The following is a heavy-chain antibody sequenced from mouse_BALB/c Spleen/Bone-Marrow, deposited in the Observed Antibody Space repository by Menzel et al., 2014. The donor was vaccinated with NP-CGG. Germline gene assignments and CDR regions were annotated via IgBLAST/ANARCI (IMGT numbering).Heavy chain of an antibody. D-gene: IGHD2-4*01. CDR3: VRDGDYKYAWFGY. J-gene: IGHJ3*01. V-gene: IGHV5-4*02. Sequence: EVKLMESGGGLVKTGGSLKLSCAASGFTFXDFYMYWVRQTPEKRLEWVATISDGGNYTCYPDSVKGRFTISRDNARNNLCLQMSSLKSEDTAMYYCVRDGDYKYAWFGYWGQGPLVPVSA. CDR2: ISDGGNYT. CDR1: GFTFXDFY.